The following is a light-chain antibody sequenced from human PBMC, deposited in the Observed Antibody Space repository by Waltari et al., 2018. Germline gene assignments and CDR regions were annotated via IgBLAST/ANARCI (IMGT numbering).Light chain of an antibody. CDR1: QSISMY. V-gene: IGKV3-20*01. CDR2: DAS. Sequence: EIMLTQYPGTLSLSPGERATLSCRASQSISMYLAWYQHKPGQAPRLLIYDASSRATGIPDRFSGSGSGTDFSLTISRLEPEDFAVYYCQKYGSLPATFGQGTKVEIK. J-gene: IGKJ1*01. CDR3: QKYGSLPAT.